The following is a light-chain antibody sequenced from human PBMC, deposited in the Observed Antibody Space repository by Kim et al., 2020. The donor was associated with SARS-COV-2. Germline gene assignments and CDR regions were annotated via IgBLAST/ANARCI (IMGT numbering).Light chain of an antibody. CDR1: QSVRDRY. CDR3: HQYGSLPVT. CDR2: GAS. J-gene: IGKJ1*01. V-gene: IGKV3-20*01. Sequence: EIVLTQSPGTLSLSPGERATISCRASQSVRDRYLAWYQQIAGQAPRLLIYGASTRATGIPDTFSGSGSVTDFTLTISRLEPEDFGVYYCHQYGSLPVTFGQGTKVDIK.